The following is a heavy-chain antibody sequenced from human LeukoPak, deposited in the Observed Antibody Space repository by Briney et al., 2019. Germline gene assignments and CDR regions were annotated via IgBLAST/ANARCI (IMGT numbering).Heavy chain of an antibody. Sequence: PSETLSLTCAVSGYSISSGYYWGWIRQPPGKGLEWIGSIYHSGSTYYNPSLKSRVTISVDTSKNQFSLKLSSVTAADTAVYYCARGGTIFGVVLFDPWGQGTLVTVSS. V-gene: IGHV4-38-2*01. J-gene: IGHJ5*02. CDR2: IYHSGST. D-gene: IGHD3-3*01. CDR1: GYSISSGYY. CDR3: ARGGTIFGVVLFDP.